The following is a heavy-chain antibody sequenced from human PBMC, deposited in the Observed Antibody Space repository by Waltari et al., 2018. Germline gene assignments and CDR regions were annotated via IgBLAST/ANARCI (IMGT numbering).Heavy chain of an antibody. CDR2: IQTSGST. CDR1: GGSISSYY. D-gene: IGHD1-1*01. Sequence: QVQLQESGPGLVKPSETLSLTCTVSGGSISSYYWSWMRQPAGKGLEGSGRIQTSGSTNYNPSLKSRVTMSVDTSKNQFSLKLSSVTAADTAVYYCTRDKGNGGTFDYWGQGTLVTVSS. V-gene: IGHV4-4*07. J-gene: IGHJ4*02. CDR3: TRDKGNGGTFDY.